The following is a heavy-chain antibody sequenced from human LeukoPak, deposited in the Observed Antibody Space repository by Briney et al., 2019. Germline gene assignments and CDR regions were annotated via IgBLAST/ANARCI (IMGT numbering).Heavy chain of an antibody. J-gene: IGHJ4*02. CDR1: GFTFSSYG. CDR3: AKDRRGYSYGYHLVY. V-gene: IGHV3-23*01. Sequence: GGSLRLSCAASGFTFSSYGMHWVRQAPGKGLEWVSAISGSGGSTYYADSVKGRFTISRDNSKNTLYLQMNSLRAEDTAVYYCAKDRRGYSYGYHLVYWGQGTLVTVSS. CDR2: ISGSGGST. D-gene: IGHD5-18*01.